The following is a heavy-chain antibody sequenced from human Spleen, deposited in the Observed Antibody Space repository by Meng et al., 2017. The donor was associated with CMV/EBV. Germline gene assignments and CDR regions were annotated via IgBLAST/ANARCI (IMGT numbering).Heavy chain of an antibody. J-gene: IGHJ4*02. CDR1: GYSFTGYY. V-gene: IGHV1-2*02. CDR2: INPHSGDT. CDR3: ASDEGHCRSTSCYFGS. D-gene: IGHD2-2*01. Sequence: ASVKVSCKAFGYSFTGYYIQWVRQAPGQGLEWMGWINPHSGDTNYAQKFRGRVTMTRDTTFSTAYMELSRLRSDDTALYYCASDEGHCRSTSCYFGSWGQGTLVTVSS.